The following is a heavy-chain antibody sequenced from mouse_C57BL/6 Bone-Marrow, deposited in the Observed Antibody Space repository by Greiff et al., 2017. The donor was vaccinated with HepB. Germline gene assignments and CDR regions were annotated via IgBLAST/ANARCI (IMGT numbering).Heavy chain of an antibody. V-gene: IGHV1-5*01. CDR3: APFGYGSSPWYFDV. D-gene: IGHD1-1*01. CDR1: GYTFTSYW. J-gene: IGHJ1*03. CDR2: IYPGNSDT. Sequence: EVQLVESGTVLARPGASVKMSCKTSGYTFTSYWMHWVKQRPGQGLEWIGAIYPGNSDTSYNQKFKGKAKLTAVTSASTAYMELSSLTNEDSAVYYCAPFGYGSSPWYFDVWGTGTTVTVSS.